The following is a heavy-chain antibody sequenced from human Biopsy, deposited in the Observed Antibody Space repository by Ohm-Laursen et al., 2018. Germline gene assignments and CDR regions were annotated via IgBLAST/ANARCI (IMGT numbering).Heavy chain of an antibody. Sequence: ASVKVSCKASGYTFTSHDINWVRQATGQGPEWMGWMSPNTGNTVYAQRFQDRVTMTSDTSTGTAYMELTSLTSDDTAVYFCARWETTLGRSLDSWGQGTLVVVSS. J-gene: IGHJ4*02. D-gene: IGHD1-26*01. CDR2: MSPNTGNT. V-gene: IGHV1-8*01. CDR3: ARWETTLGRSLDS. CDR1: GYTFTSHD.